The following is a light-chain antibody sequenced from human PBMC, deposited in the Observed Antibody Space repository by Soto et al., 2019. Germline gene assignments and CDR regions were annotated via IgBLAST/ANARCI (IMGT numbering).Light chain of an antibody. V-gene: IGLV2-14*01. Sequence: QSALTQPASVSGSPGQSLTISCTGTSSDVGGYNYVSWYQQHPGKAPKLMISEVSNRPSGVSNRFSGSKSGNTASLTISGLQAEDEADYYCSSYTRSSTWVFGGGTKLTVL. CDR3: SSYTRSSTWV. J-gene: IGLJ3*02. CDR1: SSDVGGYNY. CDR2: EVS.